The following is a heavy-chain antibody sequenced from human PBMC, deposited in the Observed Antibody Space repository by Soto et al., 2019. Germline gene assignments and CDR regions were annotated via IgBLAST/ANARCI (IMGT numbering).Heavy chain of an antibody. D-gene: IGHD2-15*01. CDR1: GGSFSGYY. Sequence: SETLSLTCAVYGGSFSGYYWSWIRQPPGKGLEWIGEINHSGSTNYNPSLKSRVTISVDTSKNQFSLKLSSVTAADTAVYYCARDRIGYCSGGSCYSLSAFDIWGQGTMVTVSS. J-gene: IGHJ3*02. CDR3: ARDRIGYCSGGSCYSLSAFDI. CDR2: INHSGST. V-gene: IGHV4-34*01.